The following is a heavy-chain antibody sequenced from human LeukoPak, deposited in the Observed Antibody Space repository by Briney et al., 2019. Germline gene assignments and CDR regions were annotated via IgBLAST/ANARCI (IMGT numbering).Heavy chain of an antibody. D-gene: IGHD6-13*01. CDR1: GFTFSSYA. Sequence: GRSLRLSCAASGFTFSSYAMHWVRQAPGKGLEWVAVIWYDGSNKYYADSVKGRFTISRDNSKNTLYLQMNSLRAEDTAVYYCARDGGIAAAKDYYYYMDVWGKGTTVTVSS. CDR3: ARDGGIAAAKDYYYYMDV. J-gene: IGHJ6*03. V-gene: IGHV3-33*08. CDR2: IWYDGSNK.